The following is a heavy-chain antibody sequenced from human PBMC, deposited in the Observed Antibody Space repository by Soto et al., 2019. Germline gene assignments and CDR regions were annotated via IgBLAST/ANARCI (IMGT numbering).Heavy chain of an antibody. CDR3: AKDHSGYSYGPGHY. CDR1: GFTFSSYG. Sequence: VQLVESGGGVVQPGRSLRLSCAASGFTFSSYGMHWVRQAPGKGLEWVAVISYDGSNKYYADSVKGRFTISRDNSKNTLYLQMNSLRAEDTAVYYCAKDHSGYSYGPGHYWGQGTLVTVSS. CDR2: ISYDGSNK. J-gene: IGHJ4*02. V-gene: IGHV3-30*18. D-gene: IGHD5-18*01.